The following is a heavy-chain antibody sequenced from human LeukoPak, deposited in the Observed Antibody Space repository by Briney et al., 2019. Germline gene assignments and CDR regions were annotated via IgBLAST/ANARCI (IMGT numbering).Heavy chain of an antibody. CDR2: IDWDDVK. V-gene: IGHV2-70*11. CDR3: ARMISSSSSLDY. J-gene: IGHJ4*02. CDR1: GFSLSTSGMC. Sequence: SGPTLVNPTQTLTLTCTCSGFSLSTSGMCVSWIRQPPGKALDWLARIDWDDVKYYSTSLKTRLTISKDTSKNQVVLTMTNMDPVDTGTYYCARMISSSSSLDYWGQGTLVTVSS. D-gene: IGHD6-6*01.